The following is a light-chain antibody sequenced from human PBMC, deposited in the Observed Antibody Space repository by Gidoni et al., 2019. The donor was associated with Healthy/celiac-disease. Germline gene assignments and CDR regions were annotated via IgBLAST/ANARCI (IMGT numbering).Light chain of an antibody. V-gene: IGKV1-33*01. Sequence: DNQMTQSPSSLSASVGDRVTITCQASQDISNYLNWYQQKPGKAPKLLIYDASNLETGVPSRFSGSGSGTDFTFTISSLQPEDIATYYCQQYDNPPLTFGGGTKVEIK. CDR1: QDISNY. CDR3: QQYDNPPLT. CDR2: DAS. J-gene: IGKJ4*01.